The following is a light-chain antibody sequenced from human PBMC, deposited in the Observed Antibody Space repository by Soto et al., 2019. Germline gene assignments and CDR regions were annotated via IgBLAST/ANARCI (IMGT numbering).Light chain of an antibody. CDR3: QQYNNWPPYT. V-gene: IGKV3-15*01. Sequence: EVVMTQSPATLSASPGERVILSCRASQNIGSNLAWYQQRPGQAPRLLMYGASTRATETPARFSGSGSATDFTLTLSSLQSEDFAVYYCQQYNNWPPYTFGQGTKVDIK. CDR1: QNIGSN. J-gene: IGKJ2*01. CDR2: GAS.